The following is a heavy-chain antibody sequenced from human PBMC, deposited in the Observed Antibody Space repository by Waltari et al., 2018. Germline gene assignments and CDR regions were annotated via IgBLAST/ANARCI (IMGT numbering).Heavy chain of an antibody. Sequence: QVQLVPSGGAVRRPGASVTVSCKATGYIFTRYGLSWVRQAPGQGLEWMGWVSGYDDTTHLEQNVQGRVTMSTDTFTSTVYMDLRSLRSDDTAVYYCARDYYYGSGSSWSDVFDIWGQGTMVTVSS. CDR2: VSGYDDTT. D-gene: IGHD3-10*01. V-gene: IGHV1-18*01. CDR3: ARDYYYGSGSSWSDVFDI. J-gene: IGHJ3*02. CDR1: GYIFTRYG.